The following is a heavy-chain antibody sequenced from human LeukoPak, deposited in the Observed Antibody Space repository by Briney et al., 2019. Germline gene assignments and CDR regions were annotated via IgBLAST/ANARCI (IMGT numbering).Heavy chain of an antibody. CDR3: AGAPSSASRLWFDP. V-gene: IGHV3-64*01. Sequence: GGSLRLSCAASGFTFSSYAMHWVRQAPGKGLEYVSAISSNGGSTYYANSVKGRFTISRDNAKNSLYLQMNSLRAEDTAVYYCAGAPSSASRLWFDPWGQGILVTVSS. CDR1: GFTFSSYA. J-gene: IGHJ5*02. D-gene: IGHD3-22*01. CDR2: ISSNGGST.